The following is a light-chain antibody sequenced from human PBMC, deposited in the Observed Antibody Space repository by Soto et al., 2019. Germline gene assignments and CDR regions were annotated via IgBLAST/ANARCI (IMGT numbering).Light chain of an antibody. CDR3: SSYTSSSTLYV. J-gene: IGLJ1*01. Sequence: QSALTQPASVSGSPGQSITISCTGTRSDVGGYDYVSWYQQHPGKAPKLMIYEVSNRPSGISNRFSGSRSGNTASLTISGLQAEDEADYYCSSYTSSSTLYVFGPGTKLTVL. CDR1: RSDVGGYDY. CDR2: EVS. V-gene: IGLV2-14*01.